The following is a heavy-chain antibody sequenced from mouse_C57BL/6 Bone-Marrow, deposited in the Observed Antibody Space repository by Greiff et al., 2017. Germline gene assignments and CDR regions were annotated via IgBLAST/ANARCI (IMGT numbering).Heavy chain of an antibody. J-gene: IGHJ3*01. V-gene: IGHV1-26*01. CDR3: ARSSDYDRDWVAY. CDR1: GYTFTDYY. Sequence: EVKLQQSGPELVKPGASVKISCKASGYTFTDYYMNWVKQSHGKSLEWIGDINPNNGGTSYNQKFKGKATLTVDKSSSTAYMELRSLTSEDSAVYYCARSSDYDRDWVAYWGQGTLVTVSA. CDR2: INPNNGGT. D-gene: IGHD2-4*01.